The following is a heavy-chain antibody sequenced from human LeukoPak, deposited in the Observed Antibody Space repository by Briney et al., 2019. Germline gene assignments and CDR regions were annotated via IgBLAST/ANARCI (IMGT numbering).Heavy chain of an antibody. CDR2: IYYSGST. CDR1: GGSISSDY. CDR3: ARVTGYYNVLTYYYCMHV. V-gene: IGHV4-59*01. J-gene: IGHJ6*03. Sequence: PSETLSLTCTVSGGSISSDYWSWIRQPPGKGLEWIGYIYYSGSTNYNPSLKSRVTISVDTSKNQFSLKLSSVTAADTAVYYCARVTGYYNVLTYYYCMHVWGKGTTVTVSS. D-gene: IGHD3-9*01.